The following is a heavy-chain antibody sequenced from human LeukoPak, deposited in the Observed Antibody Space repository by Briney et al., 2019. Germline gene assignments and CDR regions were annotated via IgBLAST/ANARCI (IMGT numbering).Heavy chain of an antibody. Sequence: GGSLRLSCAASGFSVSENYMSWVRQAPGKGLKWVSVTYRGDATYYADSVKGRFTISRDSFENTVYLQMDSLRAEDTAVYYCVKETRGTTIYYWGQGTLVTVSS. D-gene: IGHD5-24*01. V-gene: IGHV3-66*01. CDR1: GFSVSENY. J-gene: IGHJ4*02. CDR3: VKETRGTTIYY. CDR2: TYRGDAT.